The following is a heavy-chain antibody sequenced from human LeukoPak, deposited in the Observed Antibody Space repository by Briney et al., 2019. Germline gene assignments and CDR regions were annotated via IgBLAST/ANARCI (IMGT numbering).Heavy chain of an antibody. D-gene: IGHD4-17*01. CDR1: GFTFSSYS. CDR2: IKSKTDGGTT. Sequence: GSLRLSCAASGFTFSSYSMNWVRQAPGKGLEWVGRIKSKTDGGTTDYAAPVKGRFTISRDDSKNTLYLQMNSLKTEDTAVYYCTTTSDYGDHKRWGQGTLVTVSS. J-gene: IGHJ4*02. V-gene: IGHV3-15*01. CDR3: TTTSDYGDHKR.